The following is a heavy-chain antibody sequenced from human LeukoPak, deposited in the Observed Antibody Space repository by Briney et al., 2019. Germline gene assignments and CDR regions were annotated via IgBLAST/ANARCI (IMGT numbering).Heavy chain of an antibody. D-gene: IGHD4-23*01. CDR2: ISTSSSTI. J-gene: IGHJ3*02. Sequence: GGSLRLSCAASGFTFGCYSVNLVRQAPGKGLEWVSYISTSSSTIYYADSVKGRFTISRDNARNSLYLQMNSLRAEETAVYYCARDRYGGNPRTDAFDIWGQGTMVTVSS. CDR3: ARDRYGGNPRTDAFDI. CDR1: GFTFGCYS. V-gene: IGHV3-48*01.